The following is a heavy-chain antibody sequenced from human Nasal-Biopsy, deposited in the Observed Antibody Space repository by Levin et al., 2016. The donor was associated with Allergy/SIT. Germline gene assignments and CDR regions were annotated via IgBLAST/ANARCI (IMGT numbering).Heavy chain of an antibody. CDR1: GFTFSNYA. CDR2: INVRGQGT. V-gene: IGHV3-23*01. D-gene: IGHD6-19*01. Sequence: GESLKISCGASGFTFSNYAMSWVRQAPGKGLECVSTINVRGQGTYYADPVKGRFSISRDNSKSTVFLHMDALRAEDTAVYYCAKESRESGWDYWGQGTLVTVSS. CDR3: AKESRESGWDY. J-gene: IGHJ4*02.